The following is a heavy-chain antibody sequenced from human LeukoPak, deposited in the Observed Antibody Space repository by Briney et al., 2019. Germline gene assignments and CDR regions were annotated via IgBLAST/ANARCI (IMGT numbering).Heavy chain of an antibody. CDR1: GFTFDDYG. V-gene: IGHV3-20*01. CDR3: ARGMGAAGVPFDY. Sequence: GGSLRLSCAASGFTFDDYGMSWVRHAPGKGLEWVSGINWNGGSTGYADSVKGRFTISRDNAKNSLCLQINSLRAEGTALYHCARGMGAAGVPFDYWGQGTLVTVSS. J-gene: IGHJ4*02. CDR2: INWNGGST. D-gene: IGHD6-13*01.